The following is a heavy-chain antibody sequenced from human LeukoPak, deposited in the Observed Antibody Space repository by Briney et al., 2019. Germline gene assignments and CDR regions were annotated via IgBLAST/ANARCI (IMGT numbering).Heavy chain of an antibody. CDR1: GFTFSSYS. Sequence: PGGSLRLSCAASGFTFSSYSMNWVRQAPGKGLEWVSSISSSSSYIYYADSVKGRFTISRDNAKNSLYLQMNSLRAEDTAVYYCAGDFPDIVVVPAAISIWGQGTLVTVSS. CDR2: ISSSSSYI. CDR3: AGDFPDIVVVPAAISI. J-gene: IGHJ4*02. V-gene: IGHV3-21*01. D-gene: IGHD2-2*01.